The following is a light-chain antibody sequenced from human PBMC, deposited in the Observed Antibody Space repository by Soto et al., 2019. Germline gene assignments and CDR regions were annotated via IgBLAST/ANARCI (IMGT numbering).Light chain of an antibody. CDR3: HQRQSWPRT. CDR2: HTS. CDR1: QTVNSR. J-gene: IGKJ1*01. V-gene: IGKV3-11*01. Sequence: IGLTQSPATLSSSPGERATLSCRASQTVNSRLAWYQHKPGQAPRLLIYHTSNRATGIPARFSGSGSGTDFTLTISSLEPEDFAVYYCHQRQSWPRTFGQGAKVDI.